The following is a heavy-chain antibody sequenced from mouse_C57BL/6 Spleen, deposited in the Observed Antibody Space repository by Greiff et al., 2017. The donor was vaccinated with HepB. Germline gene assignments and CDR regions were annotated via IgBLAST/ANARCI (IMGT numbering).Heavy chain of an antibody. J-gene: IGHJ3*01. D-gene: IGHD1-1*01. CDR3: ARDYDGSSYQAWFAY. CDR1: GYSITSGYY. CDR2: ISYDGSN. V-gene: IGHV3-6*01. Sequence: EVKLLESGPGLVKPSQSLSLTCSVTGYSITSGYYWNWIRQFPGNKLEWMGYISYDGSNNYNPSIKNRISITRDTSTNQFFLKLNSVTTEDTATYYCARDYDGSSYQAWFAYWGQGTLVTVSA.